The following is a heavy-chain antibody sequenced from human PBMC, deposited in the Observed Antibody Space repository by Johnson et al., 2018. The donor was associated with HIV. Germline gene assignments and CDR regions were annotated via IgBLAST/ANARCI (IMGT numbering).Heavy chain of an antibody. CDR2: LFSGGTT. V-gene: IGHV3-66*01. CDR1: GFTVSSNY. J-gene: IGHJ3*02. D-gene: IGHD3-9*01. CDR3: TTDFPYYDILTGYYAFDI. Sequence: VQLVESGGGLVQPGGSLRLSCVASGFTVSSNYMSWVRQAPGKGLEWVSVLFSGGTTYYADSVKGRFTISRDDSKNTLYLQMNSLKTEDTAVYYCTTDFPYYDILTGYYAFDIWGQGTMVTVSS.